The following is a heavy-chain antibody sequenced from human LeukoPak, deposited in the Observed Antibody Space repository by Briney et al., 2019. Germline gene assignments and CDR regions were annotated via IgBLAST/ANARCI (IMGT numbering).Heavy chain of an antibody. CDR3: ARIGAAAGTGTLTHFDY. CDR2: IDWDDDK. J-gene: IGHJ4*02. Sequence: SGPALVKPTQTLTLTCTFSGFSLSTSGMCVSWIRQPPGKALEWLARIDWDDDKYYSTSLKTRLTISKDTSKNQVVLTMTNMDPVDTATYYCARIGAAAGTGTLTHFDYWGQGTLVTVSS. V-gene: IGHV2-70*11. D-gene: IGHD6-13*01. CDR1: GFSLSTSGMC.